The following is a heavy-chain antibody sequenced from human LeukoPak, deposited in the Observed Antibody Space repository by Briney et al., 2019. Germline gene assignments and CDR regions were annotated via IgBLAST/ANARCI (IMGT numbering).Heavy chain of an antibody. CDR1: GGSISSGPYY. CDR2: IDATGTT. D-gene: IGHD2-2*01. CDR3: ARHYAIWVNAFDI. Sequence: SETLSLTCTVSGGSISSGPYYWNWIRQPAGKGLEWVGRIDATGTTNYNPSLKSRVTISVDTSKNQFSLKLSSVTAADTAVYYCARHYAIWVNAFDIWGQGTMVTVSS. J-gene: IGHJ3*02. V-gene: IGHV4-61*02.